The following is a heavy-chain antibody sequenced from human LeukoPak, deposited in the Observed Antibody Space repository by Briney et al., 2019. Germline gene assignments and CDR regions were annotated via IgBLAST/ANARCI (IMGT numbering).Heavy chain of an antibody. CDR2: MHQDGTEK. CDR1: GFTFSTHW. J-gene: IGHJ2*01. Sequence: GGSLRLSCAASGFTFSTHWMTGVRQAPGKGLEWVANMHQDGTEKYYVDSVKGRFTISRDNAKNSLYLQMNTLRAEDTAVYYCVRGCAHLDVWGRGTLVTVSS. V-gene: IGHV3-7*01. CDR3: VRGCAHLDV.